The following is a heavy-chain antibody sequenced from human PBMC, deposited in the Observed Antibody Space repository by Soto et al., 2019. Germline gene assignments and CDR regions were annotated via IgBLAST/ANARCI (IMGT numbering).Heavy chain of an antibody. Sequence: LGGSLRLSCSASGFTFSIYAMHWVRQAPGKGLEWVAVISYDGSNKYYADSVKGRFTISRDNSKNTLYLQMNSLRAEDPAVYYCARDFHYDSSSRTGFTFDNWGPGTLLAVSS. CDR1: GFTFSIYA. D-gene: IGHD3-22*01. CDR3: ARDFHYDSSSRTGFTFDN. V-gene: IGHV3-30-3*01. J-gene: IGHJ4*02. CDR2: ISYDGSNK.